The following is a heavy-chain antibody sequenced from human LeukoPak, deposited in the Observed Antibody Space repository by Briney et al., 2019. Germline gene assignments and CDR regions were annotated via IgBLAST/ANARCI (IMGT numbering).Heavy chain of an antibody. Sequence: PGGSLRLSCAASGFTFSSYSMNWVRQAPGKGLEWVSSIRRSSSYIYYADSVKGRFTISRDNAKNSLYLQMNSLRAEDTAVYYCARDHLANYYGSGSDADAFDIWGQGTMVTVSS. CDR1: GFTFSSYS. V-gene: IGHV3-21*01. CDR3: ARDHLANYYGSGSDADAFDI. D-gene: IGHD3-10*01. CDR2: IRRSSSYI. J-gene: IGHJ3*02.